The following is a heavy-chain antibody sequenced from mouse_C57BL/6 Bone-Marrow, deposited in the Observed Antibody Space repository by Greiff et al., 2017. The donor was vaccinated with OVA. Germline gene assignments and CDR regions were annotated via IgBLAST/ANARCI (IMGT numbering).Heavy chain of an antibody. CDR1: GFTIKDYY. D-gene: IGHD2-5*01. CDR2: IDPEGGDT. Sequence: VHVKQSGAELVRPGASVKLSCTASGFTIKDYYMHWVKQRPEQGLEWIGRIDPEGGDTYYAPKFQGKATMTADTSSNTAYLRLSCLTSEDTAFYYCTKGGYSSDYWGQGTTLTVSS. V-gene: IGHV14-1*01. J-gene: IGHJ2*01. CDR3: TKGGYSSDY.